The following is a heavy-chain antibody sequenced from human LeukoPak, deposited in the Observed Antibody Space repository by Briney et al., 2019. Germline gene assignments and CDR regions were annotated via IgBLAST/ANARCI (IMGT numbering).Heavy chain of an antibody. D-gene: IGHD4-23*01. Sequence: SETLSLTCAVSGGSIASSYWWTWVRQPPGKGLEWIGEIYHSGSTNYNPSLRSRVTISVDKSDNQFSLKLNSMTAADTAVYYCARNAGNSDVDYWGQGTLVTVSS. J-gene: IGHJ4*02. CDR2: IYHSGST. CDR1: GGSIASSYW. CDR3: ARNAGNSDVDY. V-gene: IGHV4-4*02.